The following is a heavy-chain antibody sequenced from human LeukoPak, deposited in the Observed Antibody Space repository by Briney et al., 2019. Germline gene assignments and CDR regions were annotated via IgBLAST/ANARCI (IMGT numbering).Heavy chain of an antibody. J-gene: IGHJ3*02. CDR2: IYYSGST. CDR3: ARILGYNNAFDI. V-gene: IGHV4-59*01. D-gene: IGHD5-24*01. CDR1: GGSISSYY. Sequence: SETLSLTCTVSGGSISSYYRSWIRQPPGKGLEWIGYIYYSGSTNYNPSLKSRVTISVDTSKDQFSLKLSSVTAADTAVYYCARILGYNNAFDIWGQGTMVTVSS.